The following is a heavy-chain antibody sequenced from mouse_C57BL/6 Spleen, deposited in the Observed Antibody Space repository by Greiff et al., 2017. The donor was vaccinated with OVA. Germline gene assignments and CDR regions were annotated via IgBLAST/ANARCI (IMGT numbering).Heavy chain of an antibody. V-gene: IGHV5-6*02. CDR1: GFTFSSYG. J-gene: IGHJ4*01. CDR2: ISSGGSYT. CDR3: ARRDGYIYAMDY. Sequence: DVKLQESGGDLVKPGGSLKLSCAASGFTFSSYGMSWVRQTPDKRLEWVATISSGGSYTYYPDSVKGRFTISRDNAKNTLYLQMSSLKSEDTAMYYCARRDGYIYAMDYWGQGTSVTVSS. D-gene: IGHD2-3*01.